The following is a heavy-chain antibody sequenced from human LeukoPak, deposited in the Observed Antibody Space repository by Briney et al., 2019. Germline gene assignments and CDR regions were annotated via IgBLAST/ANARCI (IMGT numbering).Heavy chain of an antibody. CDR1: GYTFTSYG. D-gene: IGHD2-21*02. V-gene: IGHV1-18*01. CDR2: ISAYNGNT. CDR3: ARDRAVTAIFSDY. Sequence: ASVKVSCKASGYTFTSYGISWVRQAPGPGLEWMGWISAYNGNTNYAQKFHGRVTMTTDTSTSTAYMELRSLRSDDTAVYFCARDRAVTAIFSDYWGQGSLVTVSS. J-gene: IGHJ4*02.